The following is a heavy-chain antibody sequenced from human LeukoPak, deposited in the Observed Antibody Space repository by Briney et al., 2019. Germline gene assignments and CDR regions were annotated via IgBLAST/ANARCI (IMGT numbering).Heavy chain of an antibody. V-gene: IGHV3-30*04. J-gene: IGHJ4*02. CDR3: ARVSDISVAAYFDY. CDR1: GFTFSSYA. CDR2: ISYDGSNK. D-gene: IGHD6-19*01. Sequence: GGSLRLSCAASGFTFSSYAMHWVRQAPGKGLEWVAFISYDGSNKYYADSVKGRFTISRDNSKNTLYLQMNSLRAEDTALYYCARVSDISVAAYFDYWGQGTLVTVSS.